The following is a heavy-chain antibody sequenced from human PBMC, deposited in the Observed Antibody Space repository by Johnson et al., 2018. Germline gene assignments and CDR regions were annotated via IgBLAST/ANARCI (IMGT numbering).Heavy chain of an antibody. CDR1: GYTFASYD. J-gene: IGHJ1*01. CDR3: ARGFRDSSGKEYFQH. CDR2: MNPNSGNT. D-gene: IGHD3-22*01. Sequence: VQLLESGAEVKKPGASVKVSCKASGYTFASYDINWVRQATRQGLEWMGWMNPNSGNTGYAQKFQGRVTMTRNTYIGTAYMELSRLRSDDRAVYYWARGFRDSSGKEYFQHWGQGTVITVSS. V-gene: IGHV1-8*01.